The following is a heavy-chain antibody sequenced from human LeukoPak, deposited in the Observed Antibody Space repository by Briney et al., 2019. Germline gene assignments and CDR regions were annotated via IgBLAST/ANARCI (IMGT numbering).Heavy chain of an antibody. Sequence: PGGSLRLSCAASEFSVGSNYMTWVRQATGKGLEWVSLIYSGGSTYYADSVKGRFTISRDNSKNTLYLQMNSLRAEDTAVYYCAKGPKQLLVGSRGYYFDYWGQGTLVTVSS. CDR3: AKGPKQLLVGSRGYYFDY. D-gene: IGHD6-13*01. V-gene: IGHV3-66*01. CDR2: IYSGGST. CDR1: EFSVGSNY. J-gene: IGHJ4*02.